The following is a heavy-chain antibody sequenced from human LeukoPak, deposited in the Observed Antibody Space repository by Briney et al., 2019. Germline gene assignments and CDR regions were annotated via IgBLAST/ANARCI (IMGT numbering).Heavy chain of an antibody. J-gene: IGHJ2*01. CDR1: GYTFTGNY. CDR3: AGQLWDHLYFDL. V-gene: IGHV1-2*02. Sequence: GPSLKLCCAPTGYTFTGNYIHWGRQSPGQGREWRGWMNTSSGVTDYAQNFPGRVLMTRDTSVTAAYLELSRPTCADPAGYSFAGQLWDHLYFDLWGGGTLVTVPS. D-gene: IGHD5-18*01. CDR2: MNTSSGVT.